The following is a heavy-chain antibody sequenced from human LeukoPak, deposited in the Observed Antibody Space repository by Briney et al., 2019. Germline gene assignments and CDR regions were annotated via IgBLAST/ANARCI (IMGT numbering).Heavy chain of an antibody. D-gene: IGHD2-15*01. CDR2: INHSGST. J-gene: IGHJ4*02. CDR3: ARFYCGGGSCYPEF. CDR1: GGSFSGYY. Sequence: SETLSLTCAVYGGSFSGYYWNWIRQPPGKGLEWIGEINHSGSTNYNPSLKSRVTISVDTFKNQFSLNLSSVTAADTAVYYCARFYCGGGSCYPEFWGRGTLVTVSS. V-gene: IGHV4-34*01.